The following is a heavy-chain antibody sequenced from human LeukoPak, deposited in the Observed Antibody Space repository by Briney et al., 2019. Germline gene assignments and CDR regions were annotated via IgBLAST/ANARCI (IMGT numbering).Heavy chain of an antibody. V-gene: IGHV5-51*01. CDR3: ARGNVDTAMVLYY. CDR1: GYSFTSYW. CDR2: IYPGDSDT. Sequence: GASLKISCKGSGYSFTSYWIGWVRQLPGKGLEWMGIIYPGDSDTRYSPSFQGQVTISADKSISTAYLQWSSLKASGTAMYYCARGNVDTAMVLYYWGQGTLVTVSS. J-gene: IGHJ4*02. D-gene: IGHD5-18*01.